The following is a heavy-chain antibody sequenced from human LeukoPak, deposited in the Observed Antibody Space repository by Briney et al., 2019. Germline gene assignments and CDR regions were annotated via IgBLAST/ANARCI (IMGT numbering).Heavy chain of an antibody. CDR1: GFTFSSYW. D-gene: IGHD5-18*01. CDR3: ARDRDTAMVLYYFDY. CDR2: ISYDGSNK. J-gene: IGHJ4*02. Sequence: GGSLRLSCAASGFTFSSYWLSWVRQAPGKGLEWVAVISYDGSNKYYADSVKGRFTISRDNFKNTLYLQMNSLRAEDTAVYYCARDRDTAMVLYYFDYWGQGTLVTVSS. V-gene: IGHV3-30-3*01.